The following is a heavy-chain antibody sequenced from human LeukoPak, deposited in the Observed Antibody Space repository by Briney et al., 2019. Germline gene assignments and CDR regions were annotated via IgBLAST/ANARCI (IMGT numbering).Heavy chain of an antibody. D-gene: IGHD3-10*01. CDR2: IYYSGST. CDR1: GGSISSSSYY. CDR3: ARDPVTRGITMVRGVIMPPNWFDP. Sequence: MASETLSLTCTVSGGSISSSSYYWGWLRQPPGKGLEWIGSIYYSGSTYYNPSLKSRVTISVDTSKNQFSLKLSSVTAADTAVYYCARDPVTRGITMVRGVIMPPNWFDPWGQGTLVTVSS. V-gene: IGHV4-39*07. J-gene: IGHJ5*02.